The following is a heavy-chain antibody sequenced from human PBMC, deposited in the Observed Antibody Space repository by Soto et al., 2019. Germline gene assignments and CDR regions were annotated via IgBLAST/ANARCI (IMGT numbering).Heavy chain of an antibody. Sequence: SETLSLTCTVSGGSISSGGYYWILSRQHLGKGLEWIGYIYYSGSTYYNPSLKSRVTISVDTSKNQFSLKLSSVTAADTAVYYCASMATTTHYYYYGMDVWGQGTTVTVSS. CDR1: GGSISSGGYY. J-gene: IGHJ6*02. V-gene: IGHV4-31*03. CDR2: IYYSGST. D-gene: IGHD5-12*01. CDR3: ASMATTTHYYYYGMDV.